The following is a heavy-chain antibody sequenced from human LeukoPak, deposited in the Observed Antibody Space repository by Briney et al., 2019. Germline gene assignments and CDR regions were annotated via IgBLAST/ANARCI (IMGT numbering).Heavy chain of an antibody. Sequence: GGPLRLSCAASGFTFSSYGIHWVRQAPGKGLEWVAVISYDGSNKYYVDSVKGRYTISRDNSKNTLNLQMNSLRAEGTAVYYCAKMRTPTAHSGDAFDIWGQGTMVTVSS. CDR1: GFTFSSYG. CDR2: ISYDGSNK. V-gene: IGHV3-30*18. D-gene: IGHD4-17*01. J-gene: IGHJ3*02. CDR3: AKMRTPTAHSGDAFDI.